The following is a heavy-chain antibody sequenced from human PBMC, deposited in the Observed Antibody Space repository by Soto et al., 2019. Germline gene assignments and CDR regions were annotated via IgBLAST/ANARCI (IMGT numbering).Heavy chain of an antibody. CDR1: GGSFSGYY. CDR3: ARAPRRAGLRNYYCCGMDV. D-gene: IGHD5-12*01. J-gene: IGHJ6*02. Sequence: QVQLQQWGAGLLKPSETLSLTCAVYGGSFSGYYWSWIRQPPGTGLEWIGEINHSESTNYNPTLKSRVTISVDTSNNQVSLKLSSVTAADTAVDYCARAPRRAGLRNYYCCGMDVWGQGTTVTVSS. V-gene: IGHV4-34*01. CDR2: INHSEST.